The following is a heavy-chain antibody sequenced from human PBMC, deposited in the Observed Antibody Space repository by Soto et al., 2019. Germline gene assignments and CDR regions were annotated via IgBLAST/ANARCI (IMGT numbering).Heavy chain of an antibody. Sequence: QVQLQQWGAGLLKPSETLSLTCAVYGGSFSGYYWSWIRQPPGKGLEWIGEINHSGSTNYNPSLKSRVTISVDTSKNQFSLKLSSVTAADTAVYYCARKRGPNYYYYYYGMDVWGQGTTVTVSS. CDR3: ARKRGPNYYYYYYGMDV. J-gene: IGHJ6*02. V-gene: IGHV4-34*01. CDR2: INHSGST. CDR1: GGSFSGYY.